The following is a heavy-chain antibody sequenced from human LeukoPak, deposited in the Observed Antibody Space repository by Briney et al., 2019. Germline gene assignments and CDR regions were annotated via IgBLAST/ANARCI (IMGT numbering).Heavy chain of an antibody. J-gene: IGHJ4*02. V-gene: IGHV3-53*01. CDR3: ARDKSAGADTGSSFYY. CDR2: IYSGSST. Sequence: GGSLRLSCAASGFTVSSYYMNWVRQAPGKGLEWVSVIYSGSSTYYADSVKARFTISRDNAKKSVYLQMSSLRAEDTAVYYCARDKSAGADTGSSFYYWGQGALVTVSS. D-gene: IGHD3-10*01. CDR1: GFTVSSYY.